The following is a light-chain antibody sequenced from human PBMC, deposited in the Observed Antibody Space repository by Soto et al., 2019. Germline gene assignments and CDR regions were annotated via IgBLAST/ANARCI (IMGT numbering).Light chain of an antibody. CDR3: QHYNSYSEA. V-gene: IGKV1-5*01. CDR1: QSISSW. CDR2: AAS. J-gene: IGKJ1*01. Sequence: DIQMIQSPSTLSASVGDRVTITCRASQSISSWLAWYQQKPGKAPELLIYAASTLQSGVPSRFSGSGSGTDFTLTISSLQPDDFATYYCQHYNSYSEAFGQGTKVDIK.